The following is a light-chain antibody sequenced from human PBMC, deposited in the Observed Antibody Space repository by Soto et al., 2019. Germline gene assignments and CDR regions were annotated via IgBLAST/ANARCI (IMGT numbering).Light chain of an antibody. CDR3: LHEFNYPWT. CDR2: AAS. CDR1: QGLSND. V-gene: IGKV1-6*01. Sequence: PSELPSYISTRVTITCLARQGLSNDLAWYQQKPGKVPKLLIYAASTLQSGVPPRFSGSGSGTYFTLTISSQLLEDFATYYFLHEFNYPWTFGLGTQVDIK. J-gene: IGKJ1*01.